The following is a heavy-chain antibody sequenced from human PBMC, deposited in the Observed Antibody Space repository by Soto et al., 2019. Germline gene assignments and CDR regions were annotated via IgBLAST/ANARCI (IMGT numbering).Heavy chain of an antibody. CDR1: GGSISSYY. CDR2: IYYSGST. CDR3: AGTLGSSWPDWFDP. Sequence: SETLSLTCTVSGGSISSYYWSWIRQPPGKGLEWIGYIYYSGSTNYNPSLKSRVTIAVDTSKNQFSLKLSFVTAADTAVYYCAGTLGSSWPDWFDPWGQGTLVTVSS. D-gene: IGHD6-13*01. V-gene: IGHV4-59*01. J-gene: IGHJ5*02.